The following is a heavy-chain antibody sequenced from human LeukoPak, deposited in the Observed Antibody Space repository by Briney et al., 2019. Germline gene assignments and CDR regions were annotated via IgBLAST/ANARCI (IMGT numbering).Heavy chain of an antibody. V-gene: IGHV3-23*01. CDR2: ISGSGGST. Sequence: GGSLTLSCAASGFTFSSYAMSWVRQAPGKGLEWVSAISGSGGSTYYADAVKGRFTISRDNSKNPLYLQMNSLRAEDTAVYYCANAPRTAEADNWGQGTLVTVSS. CDR3: ANAPRTAEADN. CDR1: GFTFSSYA. D-gene: IGHD1-14*01. J-gene: IGHJ4*02.